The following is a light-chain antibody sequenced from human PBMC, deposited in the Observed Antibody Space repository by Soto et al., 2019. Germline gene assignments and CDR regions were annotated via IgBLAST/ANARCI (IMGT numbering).Light chain of an antibody. J-gene: IGKJ3*01. Sequence: DIVLTQSPGTLALSPGERATLSCRASQSVTTTYLAWYQQKPGQAPRLLIYDASSRATGIPDRFSGSGSGTDFTLTSSRLEPEDFAVYYCQQYGRSPGLFTCGPGTKVDIK. CDR1: QSVTTTY. CDR3: QQYGRSPGLFT. CDR2: DAS. V-gene: IGKV3-20*01.